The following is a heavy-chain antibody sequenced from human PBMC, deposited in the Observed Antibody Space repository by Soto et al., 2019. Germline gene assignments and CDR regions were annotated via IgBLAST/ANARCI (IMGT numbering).Heavy chain of an antibody. CDR3: ARVYCSGGSCYSDY. CDR2: MNPNSGNT. D-gene: IGHD2-15*01. V-gene: IGHV1-8*01. Sequence: GASVKVSCKASGYTFTSYDINWVRQATGQGLEWMGWMNPNSGNTGYAQKFQGRVTMTRNTSISTAYMELSSLRSEDTAVYYCARVYCSGGSCYSDYWGQGTMVTVYS. CDR1: GYTFTSYD. J-gene: IGHJ4*02.